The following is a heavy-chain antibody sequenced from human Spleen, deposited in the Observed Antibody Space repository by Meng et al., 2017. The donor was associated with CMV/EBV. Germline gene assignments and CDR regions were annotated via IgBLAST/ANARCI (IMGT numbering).Heavy chain of an antibody. CDR1: GFTFSSYA. CDR3: AKYADYSNYVPGGMDV. Sequence: GGSLRLSCAASGFTFSSYAMSWVRQAPGKGLEWVSAISGSGGSTYYADSVKGRFTISRDNSKNTLYLQMNSLRAEDTAVYYCAKYADYSNYVPGGMDVWGQGTTVTVSS. J-gene: IGHJ6*02. V-gene: IGHV3-23*01. CDR2: ISGSGGST. D-gene: IGHD4-11*01.